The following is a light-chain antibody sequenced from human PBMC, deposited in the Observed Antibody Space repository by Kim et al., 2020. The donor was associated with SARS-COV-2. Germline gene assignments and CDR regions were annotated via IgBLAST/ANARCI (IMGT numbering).Light chain of an antibody. V-gene: IGKV1-33*01. CDR2: VAS. CDR3: QQYDNLPYT. CDR1: QDIRNY. J-gene: IGKJ2*01. Sequence: DIQMTQSPSSLSASVGDRVTITCQASQDIRNYLNWYQQKPGKAPNLLIYVASNLETGVPSRFSGSGSGTYFTFTISSLQPEDIATYYCQQYDNLPYTFGQGTKLEI.